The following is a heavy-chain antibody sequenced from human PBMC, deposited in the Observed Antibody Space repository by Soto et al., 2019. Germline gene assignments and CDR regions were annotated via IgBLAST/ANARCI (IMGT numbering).Heavy chain of an antibody. CDR2: IIPIFGTA. Sequence: SVKVSCKASGGTFSSYAISWVRQAPGQGLEWMGGIIPIFGTANYAQKFQGRVTITADESTSTAYMELSSLRSEDTAVYYCARRSLRARSYIAAAGRLDCWGQGTLVTVSS. CDR1: GGTFSSYA. V-gene: IGHV1-69*13. J-gene: IGHJ4*02. CDR3: ARRSLRARSYIAAAGRLDC. D-gene: IGHD6-13*01.